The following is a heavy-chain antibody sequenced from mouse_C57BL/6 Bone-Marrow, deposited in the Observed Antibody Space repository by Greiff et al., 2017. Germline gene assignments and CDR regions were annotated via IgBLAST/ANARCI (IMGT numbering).Heavy chain of an antibody. V-gene: IGHV14-4*01. CDR2: IDPENGDT. D-gene: IGHD2-3*01. Sequence: EVMLVESGAELVRPGASVKLSCTASGFNIKDDYMHWVKQRPEQGLEWIGWIDPENGDTEFASKFQGKATITASTTSTTAYLQRSSRTSEDTAVYYCTRDDGYPWFAYWGQGTLVTVSA. J-gene: IGHJ3*01. CDR3: TRDDGYPWFAY. CDR1: GFNIKDDY.